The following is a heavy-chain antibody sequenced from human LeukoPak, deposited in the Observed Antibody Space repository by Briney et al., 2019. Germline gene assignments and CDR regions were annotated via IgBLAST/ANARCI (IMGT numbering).Heavy chain of an antibody. CDR2: IIPIFGTA. CDR3: ARDRGDGYNPNFDY. Sequence: ASVTVSCKASGGTFSSYAISWVRQAPGQGLEGMGGIIPIFGTANYAQKFQGRVTITTDESTSTAYMELSSLRSEDTAVYYCARDRGDGYNPNFDYWGQGTLVTVSS. CDR1: GGTFSSYA. V-gene: IGHV1-69*05. J-gene: IGHJ4*02. D-gene: IGHD5-24*01.